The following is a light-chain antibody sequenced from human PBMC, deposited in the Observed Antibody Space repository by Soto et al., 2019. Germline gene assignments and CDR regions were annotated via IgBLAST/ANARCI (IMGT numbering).Light chain of an antibody. CDR1: SSDIGAYNS. CDR3: NSRGGSRPYYV. CDR2: EVS. V-gene: IGLV2-14*01. J-gene: IGLJ1*01. Sequence: QSALAQPASVSGSPGQSITISCTGTSSDIGAYNSVSWYQQYPGRAPKLMIYEVSNRPSGVSARFSASKSGNTASLTISGLQAEDEADYYCNSRGGSRPYYVFGTGTKV.